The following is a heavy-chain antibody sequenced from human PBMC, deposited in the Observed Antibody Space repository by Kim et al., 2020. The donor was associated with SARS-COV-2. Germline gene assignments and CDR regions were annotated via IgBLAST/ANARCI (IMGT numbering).Heavy chain of an antibody. D-gene: IGHD3-16*01. V-gene: IGHV5-51*01. CDR3: ARSAGPYDYYFDY. Sequence: SYSPPFQGQVTISADKSTTTAYLQWSSLKASDTAMYYCARSAGPYDYYFDYWGQGTLVTVSS. J-gene: IGHJ4*02.